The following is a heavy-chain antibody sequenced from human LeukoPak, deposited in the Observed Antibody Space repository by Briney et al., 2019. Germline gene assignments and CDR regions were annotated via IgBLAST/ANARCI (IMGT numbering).Heavy chain of an antibody. CDR3: ARHEGWFGPLMFDY. Sequence: PSETLSLTCTVSGGSISSGSYYWGWIRQPPGKGLEWIGSIYYSGSTYYNPSLKSRVTISVDTSKNQFSLKLSSVTAADTAVYYCARHEGWFGPLMFDYWGQGTLVTVSS. V-gene: IGHV4-39*01. J-gene: IGHJ4*02. CDR1: GGSISSGSYY. D-gene: IGHD3-10*01. CDR2: IYYSGST.